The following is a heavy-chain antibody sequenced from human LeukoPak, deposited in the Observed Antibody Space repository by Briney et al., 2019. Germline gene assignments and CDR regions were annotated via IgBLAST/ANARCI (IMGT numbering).Heavy chain of an antibody. J-gene: IGHJ5*02. Sequence: GESLKISCKGSGYSFTNYRIGWVRQVPGKGLEWMGTIYPGDSDTRYSPSFQGQVTISVDRSISTAYLQWSSLKASDTAMYYCARRRTLRLDAFDPWGQGTLVTVSS. V-gene: IGHV5-51*01. CDR1: GYSFTNYR. CDR3: ARRRTLRLDAFDP. D-gene: IGHD5/OR15-5a*01. CDR2: IYPGDSDT.